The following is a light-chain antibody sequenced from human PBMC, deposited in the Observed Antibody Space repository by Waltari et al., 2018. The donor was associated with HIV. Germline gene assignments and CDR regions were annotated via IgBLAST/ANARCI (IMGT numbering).Light chain of an antibody. Sequence: QSALTQPASVSGSPGQSITISCTGTSSDVGGYNYVSSYQQHPGKAPKLMIYEVSNRPSWVSNRFAGSKSGNTASLTISGLQAEDEADYYCSSYTSSSTLVFGGGTKLTVL. CDR1: SSDVGGYNY. V-gene: IGLV2-14*01. CDR3: SSYTSSSTLV. CDR2: EVS. J-gene: IGLJ3*02.